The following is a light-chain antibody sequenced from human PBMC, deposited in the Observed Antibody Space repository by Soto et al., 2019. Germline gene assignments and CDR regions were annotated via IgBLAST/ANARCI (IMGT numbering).Light chain of an antibody. V-gene: IGKV3-15*01. J-gene: IGKJ5*01. Sequence: EIVMTQSPDTLSVSPWERATLSCRASQSVSSNLAWYQQKPGQAPRLLIYGASTRATGIPARFSGSGSGTEFTLTISSLQSEDFAVYYCQQYNNWPITFGQGTRLEIK. CDR3: QQYNNWPIT. CDR1: QSVSSN. CDR2: GAS.